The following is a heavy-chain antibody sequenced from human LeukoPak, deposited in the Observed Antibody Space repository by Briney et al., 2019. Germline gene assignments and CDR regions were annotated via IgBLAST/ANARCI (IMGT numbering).Heavy chain of an antibody. CDR2: ISGSGGTT. D-gene: IGHD1-14*01. J-gene: IGHJ4*02. CDR1: GFTFSSYA. V-gene: IGHV3-23*01. Sequence: GGSLRLSCAASGFTFSSYAMSWVRQAPGKGLEWVSVISGSGGTTYYADFVKGRFTISRDNSKNTLYLQMHSLRAEDTAVYYCAKTRAGHFDYWGQGTLVTVSS. CDR3: AKTRAGHFDY.